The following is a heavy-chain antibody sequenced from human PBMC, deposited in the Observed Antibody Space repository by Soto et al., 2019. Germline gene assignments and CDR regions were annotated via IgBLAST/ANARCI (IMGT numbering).Heavy chain of an antibody. CDR3: ARAGNCCYYRMDV. CDR1: GGTFSSYT. Sequence: QVQLVQSGAEVKKPGSSVKVSCKASGGTFSSYTISWVRQAPGQGLEWMGRIIPILGIANYAQKFQGRVTITADKSTSTAYMELSSLRYDDTAVYYAARAGNCCYYRMDVWGQGTTVTVSS. V-gene: IGHV1-69*02. J-gene: IGHJ6*02. CDR2: IIPILGIA.